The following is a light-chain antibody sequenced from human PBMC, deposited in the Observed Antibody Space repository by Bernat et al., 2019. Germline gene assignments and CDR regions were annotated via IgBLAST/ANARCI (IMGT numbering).Light chain of an antibody. CDR2: LGS. V-gene: IGKV2-28*01. Sequence: DIVMTQSPLSLPVTPGEPASISCRSSQSLLHRNGYNYLDWYLQKPGQSPQLLIYLGSNRASGVPDRFNGSGSGTDFTLKISRVEAEDVGVYYCMQALQTPPTFGQGTKLETK. CDR3: MQALQTPPT. J-gene: IGKJ2*01. CDR1: QSLLHRNGYNY.